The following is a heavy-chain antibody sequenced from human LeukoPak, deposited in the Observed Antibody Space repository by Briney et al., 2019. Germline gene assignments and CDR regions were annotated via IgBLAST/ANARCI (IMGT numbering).Heavy chain of an antibody. CDR3: ARHPYTAMAHFDY. CDR1: GGSISNYY. D-gene: IGHD5-18*01. J-gene: IGHJ4*02. CDR2: FSYSGST. Sequence: ASETLSLICTVSGGSISNYYWSWIRQPPGKGLEWIGYFSYSGSTNSNPSLKSRVTISVDTSKSQFSLRLNSVTAADTAVYYCARHPYTAMAHFDYWGQGTLVIVSS. V-gene: IGHV4-59*08.